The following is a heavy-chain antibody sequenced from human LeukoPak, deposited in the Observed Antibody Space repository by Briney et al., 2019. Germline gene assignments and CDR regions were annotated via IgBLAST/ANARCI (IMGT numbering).Heavy chain of an antibody. D-gene: IGHD6-19*01. CDR3: ARHVVGYSSGWYSPFFDY. J-gene: IGHJ4*02. V-gene: IGHV4-39*01. CDR2: IYYSGST. Sequence: SETLSLTCTVSGGSISSSSYYWGGIRQPPGKGLEWIGSIYYSGSTYYNPSLKSRVTISVDTSKNQFSLKLSSVTAADTAVYYCARHVVGYSSGWYSPFFDYWGQGTLITVSS. CDR1: GGSISSSSYY.